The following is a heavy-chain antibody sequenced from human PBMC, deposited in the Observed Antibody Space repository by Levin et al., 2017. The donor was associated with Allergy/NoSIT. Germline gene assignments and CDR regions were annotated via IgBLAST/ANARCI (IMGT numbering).Heavy chain of an antibody. CDR1: GFTFSSYG. CDR3: ARSVGYSYVDY. CDR2: IWYDGSNK. J-gene: IGHJ4*02. D-gene: IGHD5-18*01. Sequence: GGSLRLSCAASGFTFSSYGMHWVRQAPGKGLEWVAVIWYDGSNKYYADSVKGRFTISRDNSKNTLYLQMNSLRAEDTAVYYCARSVGYSYVDYWGQGTLVTVSS. V-gene: IGHV3-33*01.